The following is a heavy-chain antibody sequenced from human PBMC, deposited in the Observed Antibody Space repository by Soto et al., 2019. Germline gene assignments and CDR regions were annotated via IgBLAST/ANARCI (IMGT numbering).Heavy chain of an antibody. J-gene: IGHJ4*02. CDR3: AKVNWLVHFY. V-gene: IGHV3-53*01. CDR1: GFNVSFSY. D-gene: IGHD6-19*01. CDR2: ISSGGST. Sequence: GGSLRLSCAGSGFNVSFSYMGWIRQAPGKGLEWVSLISSGGSTFYADSVKGRFTIYRENLQNTLYLQMNNLRVDDTALYYCAKVNWLVHFYWGQGTPVTVSS.